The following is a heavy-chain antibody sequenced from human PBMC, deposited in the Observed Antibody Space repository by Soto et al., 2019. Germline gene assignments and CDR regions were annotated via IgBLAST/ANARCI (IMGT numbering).Heavy chain of an antibody. CDR3: ARVESNVGSYDSSGYYPDY. CDR2: IYYSGST. CDR1: GFYIRSGGYY. J-gene: IGHJ4*02. Sequence: TLSLTCTFSGFYIRSGGYYWSWIRQHPGKGLEWIGYIYYSGSTYYNPSLKSRVTISVDTSKNQFSLKLSSVTAADTAVYYCARVESNVGSYDSSGYYPDYWGQGTLVTVSS. V-gene: IGHV4-31*03. D-gene: IGHD3-22*01.